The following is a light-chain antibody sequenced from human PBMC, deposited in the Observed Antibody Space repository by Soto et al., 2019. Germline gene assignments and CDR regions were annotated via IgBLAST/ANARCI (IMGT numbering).Light chain of an antibody. V-gene: IGLV6-57*03. Sequence: NFMLTQPHSVSGSPGKTVTISCTRSGGSIASGYVQWYRQRPGSAPTTVIYEDNQRPSGVPDRFSGSIDSSSNSASLTISGLQTEDEADYYCQSYHSSYPDVFGTGTKLTVL. CDR1: GGSIASGY. J-gene: IGLJ1*01. CDR2: EDN. CDR3: QSYHSSYPDV.